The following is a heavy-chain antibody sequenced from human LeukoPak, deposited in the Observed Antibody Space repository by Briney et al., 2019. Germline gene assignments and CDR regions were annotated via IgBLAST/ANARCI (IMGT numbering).Heavy chain of an antibody. V-gene: IGHV4-59*01. Sequence: SETLSLTCTVSGGSISSYYWSWIRQPPGKGLEWIGYIYYSGSTNYNPSLKSRVTISVDTSKNQFSLKLSSVTAANTAVYYCAASWEVDAFDIWGQGTMVTVSS. CDR2: IYYSGST. CDR1: GGSISSYY. J-gene: IGHJ3*02. CDR3: AASWEVDAFDI. D-gene: IGHD1-26*01.